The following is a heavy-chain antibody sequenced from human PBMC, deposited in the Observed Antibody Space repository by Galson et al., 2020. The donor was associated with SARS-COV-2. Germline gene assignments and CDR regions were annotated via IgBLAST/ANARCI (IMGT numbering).Heavy chain of an antibody. CDR2: IFFDGSDK. V-gene: IGHV3-33*01. D-gene: IGHD3-22*01. J-gene: IGHJ4*02. Sequence: GGSLRLSCAASGFTFSSHAMHWVRQAPGKGLEWVAQIFFDGSDKYYGDSVQGRFTISRDSSKNTVYLQMNNLRADDTAVYYCARDAQTSSGWAFDYWGQGTLGTLSS. CDR3: ARDAQTSSGWAFDY. CDR1: GFTFSSHA.